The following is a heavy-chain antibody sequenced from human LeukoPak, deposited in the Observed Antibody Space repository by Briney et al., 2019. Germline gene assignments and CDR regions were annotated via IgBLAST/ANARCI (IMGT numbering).Heavy chain of an antibody. CDR1: GFTFSSYV. CDR3: AKDPCTIGGDCYSSIDY. CDR2: ISGSGGST. D-gene: IGHD2-21*02. Sequence: GGSLRLSCAASGFTFSSYVMSWVRQAPGKGLEWVSVISGSGGSTYYADSVKGRFTISRDNSKNTLYLQMNSLRVEDTAVYYCAKDPCTIGGDCYSSIDYWGQGTLVTVSS. J-gene: IGHJ4*02. V-gene: IGHV3-23*01.